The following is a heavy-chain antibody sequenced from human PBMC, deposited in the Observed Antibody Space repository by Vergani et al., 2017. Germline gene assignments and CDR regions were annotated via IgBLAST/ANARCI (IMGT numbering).Heavy chain of an antibody. CDR1: GFTFNRYW. V-gene: IGHV3-7*01. CDR3: ARIDYDFWSGYYYYYYMDV. D-gene: IGHD3-3*01. CDR2: VKEDGSEK. J-gene: IGHJ6*03. Sequence: AQLVESGGGVVQPGSSLRLSCAASGFTFNRYWMSWVRQAPGKGLEWVANVKEDGSEKYYVDSVKGRFTISRDNAKNSLYLQMNSLRAEDTAVYYCARIDYDFWSGYYYYYYMDVWGKGTTVTVSS.